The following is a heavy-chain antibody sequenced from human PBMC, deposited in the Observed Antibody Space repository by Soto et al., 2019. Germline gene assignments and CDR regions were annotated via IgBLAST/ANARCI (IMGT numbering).Heavy chain of an antibody. CDR1: GGYISTYY. Sequence: SETLSLTCTISGGYISTYYWSWIRQPPGKGLEWIGQIHNSGYTNYNPSLSSRVTISIDASKNQFSLKLSSATAADTAVYYCAREGAFGDTPWGQGTLVTVSA. D-gene: IGHD4-17*01. CDR3: AREGAFGDTP. CDR2: IHNSGYT. J-gene: IGHJ5*02. V-gene: IGHV4-59*01.